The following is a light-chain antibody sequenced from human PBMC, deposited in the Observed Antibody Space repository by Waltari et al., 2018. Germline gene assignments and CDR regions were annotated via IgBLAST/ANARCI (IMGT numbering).Light chain of an antibody. Sequence: QSVLTPPPSVSVAPGQRVTISCTGSSSNIGAGYVVHWYQQLPGTAPKLLIHGNSNRPSGVPDRFSGSKSGTAASLAITGLQAEDEADYYCQSYDSSLSGRGVFGGGTKLTVL. CDR3: QSYDSSLSGRGV. CDR2: GNS. CDR1: SSNIGAGYV. V-gene: IGLV1-40*01. J-gene: IGLJ3*02.